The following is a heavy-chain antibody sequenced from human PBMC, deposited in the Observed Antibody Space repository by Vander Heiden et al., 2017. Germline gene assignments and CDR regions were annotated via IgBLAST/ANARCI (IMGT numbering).Heavy chain of an antibody. D-gene: IGHD2-2*01. CDR1: GSRCSSNW. J-gene: IGHJ5*02. Sequence: EVQVVESGGGLVQPGGSLRLSCTASGSRCSSNWMSWVRQTPQKGLEWVANIKQDGSEKHYVDSVQGRFTISRDNAKNSLYLQMNSRRADDTALYYCARDGPYSSRTSGWFDPWGQGTLVTVSS. V-gene: IGHV3-7*01. CDR3: ARDGPYSSRTSGWFDP. CDR2: IKQDGSEK.